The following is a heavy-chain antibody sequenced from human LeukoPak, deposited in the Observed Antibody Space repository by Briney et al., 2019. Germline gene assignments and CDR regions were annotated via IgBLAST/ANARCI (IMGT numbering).Heavy chain of an antibody. CDR1: GFPFSDSW. CDR3: SRRLDY. V-gene: IGHV3-7*01. CDR2: IKQDGSEK. J-gene: IGHJ4*02. Sequence: GGSLRLSCAASGFPFSDSWMGWVRQAPGKGMEWVANIKQDGSEKHYADSVKGRFTISRDNAKNSLFLQMNGLRAEDTAVYYCSRRLDYWGQGALVTVSS.